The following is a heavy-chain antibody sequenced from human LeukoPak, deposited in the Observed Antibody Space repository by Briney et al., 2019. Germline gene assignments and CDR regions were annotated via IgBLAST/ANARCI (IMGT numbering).Heavy chain of an antibody. CDR1: GFTFSNYW. CDR3: ARDQYYSSSD. V-gene: IGHV3-7*03. J-gene: IGHJ4*02. CDR2: IKEDGSEK. D-gene: IGHD6-19*01. Sequence: GGSLRLSCAASGFTFSNYWRSWVRQAPGKGLEWVANIKEDGSEKYYVDAVKGRFTISRDNAKKSLFLQMNSLRAEDTAVYYCARDQYYSSSDWGQGTLVTVSS.